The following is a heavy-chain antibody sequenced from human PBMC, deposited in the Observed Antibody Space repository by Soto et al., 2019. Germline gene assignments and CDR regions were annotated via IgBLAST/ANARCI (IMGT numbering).Heavy chain of an antibody. CDR3: AKGSRIIAVAGYFDY. CDR1: GFTFSSYA. V-gene: IGHV3-23*01. J-gene: IGHJ4*02. D-gene: IGHD6-19*01. CDR2: ISGSGGST. Sequence: EVQLLESGGGLVQPGGSLRLSCAASGFTFSSYAMSWVRQAPGKGLEWVSAISGSGGSTYYADSVKGRFTISRDNSKNTLNLQTNSPRAEYTAVYYCAKGSRIIAVAGYFDYWGQGTLVTVSS.